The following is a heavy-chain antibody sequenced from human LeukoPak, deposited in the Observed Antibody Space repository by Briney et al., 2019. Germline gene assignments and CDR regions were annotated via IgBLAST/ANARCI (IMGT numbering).Heavy chain of an antibody. CDR2: INHSGST. D-gene: IGHD3-9*01. V-gene: IGHV4-34*01. CDR3: ATANNRYFDWLLTSYAMDV. Sequence: SETLSLTCAVYGGSFSGYYWSRIRQPPGKGLEWIGEINHSGSTNYNPSLKSRVTISVDTSKNQFSLKLSSVTAADAAVYYCATANNRYFDWLLTSYAMDVWGQGTTVTVSS. J-gene: IGHJ6*02. CDR1: GGSFSGYY.